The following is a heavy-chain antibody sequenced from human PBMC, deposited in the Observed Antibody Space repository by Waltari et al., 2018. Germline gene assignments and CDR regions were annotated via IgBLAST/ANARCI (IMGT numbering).Heavy chain of an antibody. V-gene: IGHV3-23*01. D-gene: IGHD1-20*01. CDR1: GFTFSTYA. CDR2: ISGSGGST. CDR3: AKNPPYNGVVYYFDY. J-gene: IGHJ4*02. Sequence: EVQLLESGGGLVQPGGSLRLSCAASGFTFSTYAMSWVRQAPGKGLEWVSAISGSGGSTYDADSVKGRFTISRDNSKNTLYLQMNSLRAEDTAVYYCAKNPPYNGVVYYFDYWGQGTLVTVSS.